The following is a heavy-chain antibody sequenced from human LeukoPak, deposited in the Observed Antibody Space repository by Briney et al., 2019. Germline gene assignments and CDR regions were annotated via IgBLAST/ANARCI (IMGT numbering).Heavy chain of an antibody. V-gene: IGHV3-64*01. CDR3: AKGGSCSGATCYLTLFDY. D-gene: IGHD2-15*01. CDR1: GFTFSNYV. J-gene: IGHJ4*02. CDR2: ISSNGGST. Sequence: QAGGSLRLSCAASGFTFSNYVMHWVRQAPGKGLEYVSSISSNGGSTYYTNSVKGRFTISRDSSKNTLYLQMGSLRAEDMAVYYCAKGGSCSGATCYLTLFDYWGQGTLVTVSS.